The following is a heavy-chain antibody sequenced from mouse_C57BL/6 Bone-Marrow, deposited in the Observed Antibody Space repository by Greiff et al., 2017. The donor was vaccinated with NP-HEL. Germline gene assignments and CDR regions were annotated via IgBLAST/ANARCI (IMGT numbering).Heavy chain of an antibody. V-gene: IGHV2-9-1*01. CDR1: GFSLTSYA. Sequence: QVQLQQSGPGLVAPSQSLSITCTVSGFSLTSYAISWVRQPPGKGLEWLGVIWTGGGTNYNSALKSRLSISKDNSKSQVFLKMNSLQTDDTARYYCARNEGLKLFYAMDYWGQGTSVTVSS. J-gene: IGHJ4*01. D-gene: IGHD3-3*01. CDR3: ARNEGLKLFYAMDY. CDR2: IWTGGGT.